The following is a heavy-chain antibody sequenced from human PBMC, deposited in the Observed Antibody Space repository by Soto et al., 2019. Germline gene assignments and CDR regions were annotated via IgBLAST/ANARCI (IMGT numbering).Heavy chain of an antibody. CDR3: ARAQYSYGYKDGMDV. CDR1: GGSISSGGYS. V-gene: IGHV4-30-2*01. J-gene: IGHJ6*02. CDR2: IYHSGST. Sequence: PSETLSLTCAVSGGSISSGGYSWIWIRQAPGKGLEWIGYIYHSGSTYYNPSLKSRVTISVDRSKNQFSLKLSSVTAADTAVYYCARAQYSYGYKDGMDVWYQGTTVTVS. D-gene: IGHD5-18*01.